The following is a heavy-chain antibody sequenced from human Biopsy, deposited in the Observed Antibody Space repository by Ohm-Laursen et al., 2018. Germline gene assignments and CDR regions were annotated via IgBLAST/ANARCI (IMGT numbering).Heavy chain of an antibody. CDR3: ARGYCTAINCYMLRSSYFDS. CDR2: IRQDGKEK. Sequence: SLRLSCAASGLSSKTYWMNWVRQAPGKGLEWVANIRQDGKEKFYVDSVKGRFTISRDNAKNSLYLQMNSLRAEDTGVYYCARGYCTAINCYMLRSSYFDSWGQGAPVTVSS. V-gene: IGHV3-7*01. J-gene: IGHJ4*02. D-gene: IGHD2-2*02. CDR1: GLSSKTYW.